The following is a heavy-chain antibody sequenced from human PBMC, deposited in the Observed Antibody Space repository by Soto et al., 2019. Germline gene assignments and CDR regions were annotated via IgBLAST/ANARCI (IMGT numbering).Heavy chain of an antibody. CDR3: ARGGYYGSGPYYFDY. J-gene: IGHJ4*02. D-gene: IGHD3-10*01. CDR2: INPNSGDT. CDR1: GYTFTGYY. V-gene: IGHV1-2*04. Sequence: QVQLVQSGAEVKKPGASVKVSCKASGYTFTGYYMHWVRQAPGQGLEWMGWINPNSGDTNYAQKFQGWVTMTRDTSISTAYMELSRLRSDDTAVYYCARGGYYGSGPYYFDYWGQGTLVTVSS.